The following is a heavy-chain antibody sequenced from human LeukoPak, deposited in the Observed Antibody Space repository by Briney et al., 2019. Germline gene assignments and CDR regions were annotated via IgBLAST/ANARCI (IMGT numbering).Heavy chain of an antibody. CDR3: ARGQQWLQSWFDP. CDR1: GYSFTSYW. Sequence: GASLKISCKGSGYSFTSYWIGWVRQMPGKGLEWMGIIYPGDSDTRYSPSFQGQVTISADKSISTAYLQWSSLKASDTAMYYCARGQQWLQSWFDPWGQGTLVTVSS. D-gene: IGHD6-19*01. CDR2: IYPGDSDT. V-gene: IGHV5-51*01. J-gene: IGHJ5*02.